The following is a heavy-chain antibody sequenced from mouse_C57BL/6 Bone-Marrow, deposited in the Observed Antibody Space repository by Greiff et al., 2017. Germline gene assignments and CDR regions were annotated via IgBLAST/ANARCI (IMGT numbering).Heavy chain of an antibody. CDR1: GFTFSSYG. V-gene: IGHV5-6*01. CDR2: ISSGGSYT. CDR3: ARDSGYYDV. D-gene: IGHD1-3*01. J-gene: IGHJ1*03. Sequence: EVHLVESGGDLVKPGGSLKLSCAASGFTFSSYGMSWVRQTPDKRLEWVATISSGGSYTYYPDSVKGRFTISRDNAKNTLYLQMSSLKSEDTAMYYCARDSGYYDVWGKGTTVTVSS.